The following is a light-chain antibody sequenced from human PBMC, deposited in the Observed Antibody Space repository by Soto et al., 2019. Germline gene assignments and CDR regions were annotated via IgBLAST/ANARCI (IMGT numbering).Light chain of an antibody. CDR3: QGYHWSPL. Sequence: PGERATLSCRASQSVSNTHLAWYQQKPGQPPRLLIYGASSRATGISDRFSGSGSGTDFTLTISRLDPEDSAVYYCQGYHWSPLFGGGTKVEI. V-gene: IGKV3-20*01. J-gene: IGKJ4*01. CDR2: GAS. CDR1: QSVSNTH.